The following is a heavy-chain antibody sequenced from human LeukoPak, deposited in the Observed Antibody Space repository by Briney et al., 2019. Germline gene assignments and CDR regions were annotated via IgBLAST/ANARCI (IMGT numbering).Heavy chain of an antibody. CDR1: GFTFSSYA. D-gene: IGHD6-13*01. CDR2: ISGSGGST. J-gene: IGHJ4*02. CDR3: AGHSSSWGYYFDY. V-gene: IGHV3-23*01. Sequence: GGSLRLSCAASGFTFSSYAMSWVRQAPGEGLEWVSAISGSGGSTYYADSVKGRFTISRDNSKNTLYLQMNSLRAEDTAVYYCAGHSSSWGYYFDYWGQGTLVTVSS.